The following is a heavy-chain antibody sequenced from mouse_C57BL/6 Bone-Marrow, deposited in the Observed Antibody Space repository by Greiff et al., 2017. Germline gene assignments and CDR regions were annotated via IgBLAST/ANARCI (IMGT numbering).Heavy chain of an antibody. V-gene: IGHV7-1*01. CDR3: ARDGESGWYFDV. Sequence: EVQLVESGGGLVQSGRSLRLSCATSGFTFSDFYMEWVRQAPGKGLEWIAARRNKANDYTTEYSASVKGRFIVSRDTSQSILYLQMNALRAEDTAIYYCARDGESGWYFDVWGTGTTVTVSS. CDR1: GFTFSDFY. CDR2: RRNKANDYTT. J-gene: IGHJ1*03. D-gene: IGHD3-1*01.